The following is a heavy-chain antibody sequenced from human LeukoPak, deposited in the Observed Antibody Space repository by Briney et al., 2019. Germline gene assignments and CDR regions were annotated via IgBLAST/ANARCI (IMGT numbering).Heavy chain of an antibody. CDR2: IYYSGST. V-gene: IGHV4-59*08. CDR3: ATHRGSSWSPYYYYMDV. J-gene: IGHJ6*03. Sequence: SETLSLTCTVSGGSISSYYWSWIRQPPGKGLEWIGYIYYSGSTNYNPSLKSRVTISVDTSKNQFSLKLSSVTAADTAVYYCATHRGSSWSPYYYYMDVWGKGTTVTVSS. CDR1: GGSISSYY. D-gene: IGHD6-13*01.